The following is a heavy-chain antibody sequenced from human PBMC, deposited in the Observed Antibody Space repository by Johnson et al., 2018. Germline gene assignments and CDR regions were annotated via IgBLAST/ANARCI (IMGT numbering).Heavy chain of an antibody. CDR1: GFRFRDYW. Sequence: EVQLLETGGGSVQPGVSLRLSCSASGFRFRDYWMTWVRQAPGKGREWVASLREDGNEIHYGDSVKGRFTISRDNAKNSLYLQMNSLRAEDTAVYFCARDEVGITPFDFWGQGTLVTVSS. J-gene: IGHJ4*02. CDR2: LREDGNEI. V-gene: IGHV3-7*01. D-gene: IGHD1-26*01. CDR3: ARDEVGITPFDF.